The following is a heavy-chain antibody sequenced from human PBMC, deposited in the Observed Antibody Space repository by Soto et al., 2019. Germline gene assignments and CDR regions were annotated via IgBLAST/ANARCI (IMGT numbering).Heavy chain of an antibody. J-gene: IGHJ6*02. V-gene: IGHV4-59*01. D-gene: IGHD3-10*01. CDR1: GGSISSYY. Sequence: QVQLQESGPGLVKPSETLSLTCTASGGSISSYYWSWIRQPPGKGLEWIGYIYYSGSTNYNPSLKSRVTISVDTSKNQFSLKLSSVTAADTAVYYCARDRGSGSYYRGGMDVWGQGTTVTVSS. CDR2: IYYSGST. CDR3: ARDRGSGSYYRGGMDV.